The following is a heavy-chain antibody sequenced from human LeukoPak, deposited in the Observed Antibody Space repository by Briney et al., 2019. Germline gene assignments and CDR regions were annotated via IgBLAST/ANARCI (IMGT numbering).Heavy chain of an antibody. CDR2: IKQDGSEK. CDR3: ARDLRYSGYNWFDP. J-gene: IGHJ5*02. Sequence: PGGSLRLSCAASGFTLSSYSMNWVRQAPGKGLEWVANIKQDGSEKYYVDSVKGRFTISRDNAKNSLYLQMNSLRAEDTAVYYCARDLRYSGYNWFDPWGQGTLVTVSS. D-gene: IGHD5-12*01. CDR1: GFTLSSYS. V-gene: IGHV3-7*05.